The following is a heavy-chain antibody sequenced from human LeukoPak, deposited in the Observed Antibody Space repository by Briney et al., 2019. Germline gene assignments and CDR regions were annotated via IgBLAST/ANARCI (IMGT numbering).Heavy chain of an antibody. Sequence: RPGESLKISCKGSGYSFTNYWIGWVRQMPGKGLEWMGIIYLGDSDTRYSPSFQGQATISADKSISTAYLQWSSLKASDTAIYYCARHPSYTSGWPLDYWGQGTLVTVSS. D-gene: IGHD6-19*01. V-gene: IGHV5-51*01. CDR3: ARHPSYTSGWPLDY. CDR1: GYSFTNYW. CDR2: IYLGDSDT. J-gene: IGHJ4*02.